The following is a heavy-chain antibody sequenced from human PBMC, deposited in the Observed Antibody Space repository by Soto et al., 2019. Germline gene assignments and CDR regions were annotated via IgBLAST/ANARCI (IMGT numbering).Heavy chain of an antibody. D-gene: IGHD2-15*01. Sequence: GWSLRLSCAASGFTVADYAMTWVRHAPGKGLEWVSAISGSGGSTYYADSVKGRFTVSRENAKGSVSLHMSSLRVEDTAVYFCVRGQEVGAHFFDSWGQGTPVTVSS. V-gene: IGHV3-23*01. CDR2: ISGSGGST. CDR1: GFTVADYA. CDR3: VRGQEVGAHFFDS. J-gene: IGHJ4*02.